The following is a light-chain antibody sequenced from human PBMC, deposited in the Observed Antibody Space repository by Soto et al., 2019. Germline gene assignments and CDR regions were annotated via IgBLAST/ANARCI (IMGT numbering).Light chain of an antibody. CDR3: QQYGSSRT. CDR2: GAS. V-gene: IGKV3-20*01. CDR1: QSVSSSY. Sequence: EIVLPQSPGTLSLSPGERATLSCRASQSVSSSYLAWYQQKPGQAPRLLIYGASSRATGIPDRFSGSGSGTDFTLTISRLEPEDFAVYYCQQYGSSRTFGQGNKVEIK. J-gene: IGKJ1*01.